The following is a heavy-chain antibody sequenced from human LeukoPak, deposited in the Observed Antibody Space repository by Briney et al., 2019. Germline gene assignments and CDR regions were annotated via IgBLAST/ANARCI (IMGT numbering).Heavy chain of an antibody. D-gene: IGHD3-10*01. CDR1: GFTFSNFA. CDR3: ARAGFTFSDYFGSFFDY. J-gene: IGHJ4*02. Sequence: AGGSLRLSCAASGFTFSNFAMHWVRQAPGKGLEWVAIISYDGSNKYYADSVKGRFTISRDNAKNSLYLQMNSLRAEDTAVYYCARAGFTFSDYFGSFFDYWGQGTLVTVSS. V-gene: IGHV3-30*04. CDR2: ISYDGSNK.